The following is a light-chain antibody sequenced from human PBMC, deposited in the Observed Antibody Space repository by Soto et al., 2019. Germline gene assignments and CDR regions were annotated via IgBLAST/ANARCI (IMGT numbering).Light chain of an antibody. CDR2: GAS. J-gene: IGKJ1*01. V-gene: IGKV3-15*01. Sequence: EIVMTQSPATVSVSPGERVTLSCRASQSVSSNLACYQQKPGQAPRLLISGASTSATGVPARFSGSGPGTEFNSTIRSLQDEDFAMYYCQQYNTSPPTFCQGAKVEI. CDR1: QSVSSN. CDR3: QQYNTSPPT.